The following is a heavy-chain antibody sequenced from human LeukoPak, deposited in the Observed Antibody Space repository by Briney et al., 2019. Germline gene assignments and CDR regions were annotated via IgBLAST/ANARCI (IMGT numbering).Heavy chain of an antibody. V-gene: IGHV3-30*02. J-gene: IGHJ4*02. CDR3: AKVGDDCSSTSCYLPMGYYFDY. CDR2: IRYDGSNK. CDR1: GFTFSSYG. Sequence: GGSLRLSCAASGFTFSSYGMHWVRQAPGKGLEGVAFIRYDGSNKYYADSVKGRFTISRDNSKNTLYLQMNSLRAEDTAVYYCAKVGDDCSSTSCYLPMGYYFDYWGQGTLVTVSS. D-gene: IGHD2-2*01.